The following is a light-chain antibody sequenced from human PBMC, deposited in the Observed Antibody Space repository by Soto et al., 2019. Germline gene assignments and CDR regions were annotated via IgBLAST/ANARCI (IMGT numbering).Light chain of an antibody. V-gene: IGLV2-14*01. J-gene: IGLJ1*01. CDR1: SRDVGGYNY. Sequence: QSALAQPASVSGSLGQSITISCTGTSRDVGGYNYISWYQVRPGKAPKLIIYEVNNRPPGVSDRFSGSKSGNTASLTISRLQADDETDYYCTSFTSIKTHVFGTGTKVTVL. CDR3: TSFTSIKTHV. CDR2: EVN.